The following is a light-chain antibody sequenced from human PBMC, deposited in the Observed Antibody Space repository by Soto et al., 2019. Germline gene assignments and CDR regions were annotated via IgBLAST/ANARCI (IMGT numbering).Light chain of an antibody. CDR2: GAS. V-gene: IGKV1-39*01. CDR1: QSISNY. Sequence: DIQMTQSPSSLSASVGDRVTITCRASQSISNYLNWYQQKPGKAPKLLIYGASSLQSGVPSRFSGSGSGTDFTLTISSLQPEDFATYNCQQSYTTPWTFGQGTKVDIK. J-gene: IGKJ1*01. CDR3: QQSYTTPWT.